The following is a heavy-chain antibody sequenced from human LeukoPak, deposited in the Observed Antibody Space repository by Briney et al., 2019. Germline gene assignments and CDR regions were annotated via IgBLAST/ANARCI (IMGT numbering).Heavy chain of an antibody. J-gene: IGHJ4*02. CDR1: GGSFSGYY. Sequence: SETLSLTCAVHGGSFSGYYWSWIRQPPGKGLEWIGEINHSGSTNYNPSLKSRVTISVDTSKNQFSLKLSSVTAADTAVYYCASGGTYCGGDCYWGQGTLVTVSS. CDR2: INHSGST. D-gene: IGHD2-21*02. V-gene: IGHV4-34*01. CDR3: ASGGTYCGGDCY.